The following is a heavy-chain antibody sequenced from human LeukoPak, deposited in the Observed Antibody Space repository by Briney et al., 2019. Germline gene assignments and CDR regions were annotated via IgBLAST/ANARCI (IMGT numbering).Heavy chain of an antibody. Sequence: GGSLRLSCAASGFTFSSYNMNWVRQAPGKGLEWVSSITSGSSYIYYADSVKGRFTISRDNSKNTLYLQMNSLRAEDTAVYYCAKEGSSSWYGGGYYYYYYMDVWGKGTTVTISS. CDR3: AKEGSSSWYGGGYYYYYYMDV. D-gene: IGHD6-13*01. CDR2: ITSGSSYI. CDR1: GFTFSSYN. V-gene: IGHV3-21*04. J-gene: IGHJ6*03.